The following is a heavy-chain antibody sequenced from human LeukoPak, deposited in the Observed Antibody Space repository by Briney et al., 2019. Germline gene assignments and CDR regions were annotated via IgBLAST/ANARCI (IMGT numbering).Heavy chain of an antibody. CDR2: IGTYGGDT. D-gene: IGHD3-22*01. J-gene: IGHJ5*01. CDR1: TSR. CDR3: ARDLWNFYDDSGYNRDFDS. Sequence: TSRIGWVRQAPGQGLEWMGWIGTYGGDTYYAQKYQGRITVTTDTSTSTVYMELRNLRSDDTAVYYCARDLWNFYDDSGYNRDFDSWGQGTLVTVSS. V-gene: IGHV1-18*01.